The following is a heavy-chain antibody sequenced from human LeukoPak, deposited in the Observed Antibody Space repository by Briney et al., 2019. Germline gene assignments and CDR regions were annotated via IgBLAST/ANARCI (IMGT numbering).Heavy chain of an antibody. CDR1: GFTFTSYN. V-gene: IGHV3-21*01. CDR3: AKDSDDYYGSGSHNDY. J-gene: IGHJ4*02. D-gene: IGHD3-10*01. CDR2: ISTSSSYI. Sequence: GGSLRLSCAASGFTFTSYNMNWVRQAPGKGLEWVSSISTSSSYIYYADSVKGRFTISRDNAKNSLYLQMNSLRAEDTAVYYCAKDSDDYYGSGSHNDYWGQGTLVTVSS.